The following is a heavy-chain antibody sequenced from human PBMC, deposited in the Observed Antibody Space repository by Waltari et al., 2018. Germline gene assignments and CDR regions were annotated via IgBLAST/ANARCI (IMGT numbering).Heavy chain of an antibody. CDR1: GFSLSNARMG. CDR3: ARHSPFYYYYMDV. V-gene: IGHV2-26*01. J-gene: IGHJ6*03. Sequence: QVTLKESGPVLVKPTETLTLTCTVSGFSLSNARMGVSWIRQPPGKALEWLAHIFSNDEKSYSTSLKSRLTISKDTSKSQVVLTMTNMDPVDTATYYCARHSPFYYYYMDVWGKGTTVTVSS. CDR2: IFSNDEK. D-gene: IGHD6-13*01.